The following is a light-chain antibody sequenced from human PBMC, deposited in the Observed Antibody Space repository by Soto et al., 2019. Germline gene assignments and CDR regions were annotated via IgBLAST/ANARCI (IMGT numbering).Light chain of an antibody. V-gene: IGLV1-47*02. CDR1: TSNIGSNY. J-gene: IGLJ3*02. Sequence: QSVLTQPPSASGTPGQRVTISCSGSTSNIGSNYVYWYQQLPGTAPNLLIYNNNQRPSGVPDRFSGSKSGTSASLAISGLRSEDESDYYCAAWDDSLSGPVFGGGTQLTVL. CDR3: AAWDDSLSGPV. CDR2: NNN.